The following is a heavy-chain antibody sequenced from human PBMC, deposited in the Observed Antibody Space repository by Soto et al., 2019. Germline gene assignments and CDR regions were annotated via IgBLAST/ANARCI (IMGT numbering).Heavy chain of an antibody. D-gene: IGHD3-10*01. CDR2: ISTDNGNT. Sequence: ASVKVSCKASGYTFTSSGISWVRQAPGQGLEWLGWISTDNGNTTHAQKFQGRVTMTTDTSTSTAYMELRSLRSDDTAVYYCARGVGSGTYYNQYKWFDPWGQGTLVTVSS. V-gene: IGHV1-18*01. CDR3: ARGVGSGTYYNQYKWFDP. J-gene: IGHJ5*02. CDR1: GYTFTSSG.